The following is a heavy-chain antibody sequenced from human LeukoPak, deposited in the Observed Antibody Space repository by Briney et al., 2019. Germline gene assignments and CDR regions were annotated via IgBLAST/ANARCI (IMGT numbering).Heavy chain of an antibody. CDR1: GYTFTSYG. CDR3: ARTSTYYDFWSGYRIRENWFDP. D-gene: IGHD3-3*01. CDR2: ISAYNGNT. J-gene: IGHJ5*02. V-gene: IGHV1-18*01. Sequence: GASVKVSCKASGYTFTSYGISWVRQAPGQGLEWMGWISAYNGNTNYAQKFQGRVTMTRDTSISTAYMELSRLRSDDTAVYYCARTSTYYDFWSGYRIRENWFDPWGQGTLVTVSS.